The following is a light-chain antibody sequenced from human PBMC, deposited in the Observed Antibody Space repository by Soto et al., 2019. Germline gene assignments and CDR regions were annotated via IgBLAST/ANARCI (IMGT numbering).Light chain of an antibody. Sequence: EIVFTQSPDTLSLSPGERATLSCRASQSISRSYLAWYQQKPGQAPRLLIYGASSRATGIPDRFSGSGSGTDFTLTISRLEPEDFAVYSCQQYGSSPRTFGQGTKV. J-gene: IGKJ1*01. CDR2: GAS. CDR1: QSISRSY. CDR3: QQYGSSPRT. V-gene: IGKV3-20*01.